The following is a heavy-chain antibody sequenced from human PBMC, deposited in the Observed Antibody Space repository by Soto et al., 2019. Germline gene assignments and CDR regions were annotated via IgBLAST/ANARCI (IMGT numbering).Heavy chain of an antibody. D-gene: IGHD3-9*01. CDR2: ISYDASNT. CDR1: GFTFGTYS. V-gene: IGHV3-30-3*01. J-gene: IGHJ4*02. Sequence: QVQVVESGEGVVQAGRSLRLSCTASGFTFGTYSMHWVRQAPGKGLEWVAVISYDASNTYYADSVKGRFTISRDNSKNALFLQMNSLRPEDTAVYYCATPQRGYFDLDYWGQGILVTVSS. CDR3: ATPQRGYFDLDY.